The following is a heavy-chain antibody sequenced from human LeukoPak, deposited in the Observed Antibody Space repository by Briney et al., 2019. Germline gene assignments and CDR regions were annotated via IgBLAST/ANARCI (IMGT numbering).Heavy chain of an antibody. CDR1: GGSISSYY. V-gene: IGHV4-59*08. CDR3: ARANDYGDYLSLDY. D-gene: IGHD4-17*01. CDR2: IYYSGST. J-gene: IGHJ4*02. Sequence: SETLSLTCTVSGGSISSYYWSWIRQPPGKGLEWIGYIYYSGSTNYNPPLKSRVTISVDTSKNQFSLKLSSVTAADTAVYYCARANDYGDYLSLDYWGQGTLVTVSS.